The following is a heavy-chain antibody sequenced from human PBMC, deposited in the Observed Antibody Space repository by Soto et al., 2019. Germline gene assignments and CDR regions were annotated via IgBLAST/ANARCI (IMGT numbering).Heavy chain of an antibody. CDR2: INPHGGST. V-gene: IGHV1-46*01. CDR1: RDTFTSYY. Sequence: ASVQGSCKTPRDTFTSYYINWVRQAPGQGLEWMGVINPHGGSTAYAKKFKGRVTLTRDTSASTVYMVVSSLTSEDTAMYYCARSSGGNFGIIIEGTNWFAPWGQGTLVTVSS. J-gene: IGHJ5*02. D-gene: IGHD1-26*01. CDR3: ARSSGGNFGIIIEGTNWFAP.